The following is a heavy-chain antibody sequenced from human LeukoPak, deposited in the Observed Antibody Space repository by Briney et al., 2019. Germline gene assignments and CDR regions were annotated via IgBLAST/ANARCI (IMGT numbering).Heavy chain of an antibody. CDR1: GGSISSSSYY. CDR2: IYYSGST. D-gene: IGHD3-22*01. J-gene: IGHJ5*02. V-gene: IGHV4-39*01. CDR3: ARQFDYYDSSYIDP. Sequence: SETLSLTCTVSGGSISSSSYYWGWIRQPPGKGLEWIGSIYYSGSTYHNPSLKSRVTISVDTSKNQFSLKLSSVTAADTAVYYCARQFDYYDSSYIDPWGQGTLVTVSS.